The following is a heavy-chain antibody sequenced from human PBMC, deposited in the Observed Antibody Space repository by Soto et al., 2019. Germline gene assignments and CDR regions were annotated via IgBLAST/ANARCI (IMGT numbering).Heavy chain of an antibody. D-gene: IGHD6-13*01. J-gene: IGHJ4*02. V-gene: IGHV3-33*01. Sequence: QVQLVESGGGVVQPGRTLRLSCAASGFTFSRYGMHWVRQVPGKGMEGVAVIWYNGSNKYYADSVKGRFTISRDNSKNTLYLQMNRLRAEDTAVYYCARDKAAAVDYGGQGTLVTVSS. CDR1: GFTFSRYG. CDR2: IWYNGSNK. CDR3: ARDKAAAVDY.